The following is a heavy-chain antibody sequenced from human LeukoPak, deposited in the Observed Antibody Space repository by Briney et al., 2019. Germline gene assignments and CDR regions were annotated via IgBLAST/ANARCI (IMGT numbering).Heavy chain of an antibody. V-gene: IGHV4-39*01. Sequence: PSETLSLTCTVSGGSISSSSYYWGWIRQPPGKGLEWIGSIDYSGSTYYNPSLKSRVTISVDTSKNQFSLKLSSVTAADTAVYYCARQAIAVAGIRDLLAFDIWGQGTMVTVSS. D-gene: IGHD6-19*01. CDR2: IDYSGST. J-gene: IGHJ3*02. CDR3: ARQAIAVAGIRDLLAFDI. CDR1: GGSISSSSYY.